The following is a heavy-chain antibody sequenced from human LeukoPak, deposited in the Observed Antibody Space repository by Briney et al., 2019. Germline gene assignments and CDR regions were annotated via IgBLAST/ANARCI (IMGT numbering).Heavy chain of an antibody. CDR1: GGSISSGGYY. CDR3: ARGRGSYDSSGYYYDY. D-gene: IGHD3-22*01. V-gene: IGHV4-30-2*01. CDR2: IYHSGST. J-gene: IGHJ4*02. Sequence: SETLSLTCTVSGGSISSGGYYWGWIRQPPGKGLEWIGYIYHSGSTYYNPSLKSRVTISVDRSKNQFSLKLSSVTAADTAVYYCARGRGSYDSSGYYYDYWGQGTLVTVSS.